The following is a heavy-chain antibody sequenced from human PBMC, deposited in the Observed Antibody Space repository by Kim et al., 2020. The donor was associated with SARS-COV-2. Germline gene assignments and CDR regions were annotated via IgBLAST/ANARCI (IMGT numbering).Heavy chain of an antibody. V-gene: IGHV3-23*01. CDR3: AKELLHQRLGIAAVRYGMDV. D-gene: IGHD6-13*01. Sequence: RFTISRDNSKNTLYLQMNSLRAEDTAVYYCAKELLHQRLGIAAVRYGMDVWGQGTTVTVSS. J-gene: IGHJ6*02.